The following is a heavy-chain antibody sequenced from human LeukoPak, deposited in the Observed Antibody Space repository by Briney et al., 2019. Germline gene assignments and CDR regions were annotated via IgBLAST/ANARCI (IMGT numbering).Heavy chain of an antibody. CDR3: ARGTGYYPH. CDR1: GGSISSYY. J-gene: IGHJ4*02. CDR2: TYYSGST. Sequence: SETLSLTCTVSGGSISSYYWSWIRQPPGKGLEWIGYTYYSGSTNYNPSLESRVTISVDTSKNQFSLKLTSVTAADTAVYYCARGTGYYPHWGQGTLVTVSS. D-gene: IGHD3/OR15-3a*01. V-gene: IGHV4-59*01.